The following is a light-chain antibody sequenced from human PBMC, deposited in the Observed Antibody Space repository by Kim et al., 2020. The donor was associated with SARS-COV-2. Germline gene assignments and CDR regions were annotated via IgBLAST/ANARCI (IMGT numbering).Light chain of an antibody. J-gene: IGLJ2*01. CDR2: DVR. Sequence: GQSITISCTGTSSDVGGYNYVSWYQQHPGKAPKLMIYDVRNRPSGASNRFSGSKSGNTASLTISGLQAEDEADYYCSSYTSSSTLVFGGGTKLTVL. CDR1: SSDVGGYNY. CDR3: SSYTSSSTLV. V-gene: IGLV2-14*03.